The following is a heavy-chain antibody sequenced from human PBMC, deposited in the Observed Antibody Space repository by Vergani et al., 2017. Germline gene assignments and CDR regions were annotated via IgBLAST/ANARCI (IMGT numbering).Heavy chain of an antibody. CDR2: INHSGST. CDR1: GGSFSGYY. CDR3: ARGGGKWERRH. V-gene: IGHV4-34*01. Sequence: QVQLQQWGAGLLKPSETLSLTCAVYGGSFSGYYWSWIRQPPGKGLEWIGEINHSGSTNYNPSLKSRVTISVDTSKNQFSLKLSSVTAADTAVYYCARGGGKWERRHWGQGTLVTVSS. D-gene: IGHD1-26*01. J-gene: IGHJ4*02.